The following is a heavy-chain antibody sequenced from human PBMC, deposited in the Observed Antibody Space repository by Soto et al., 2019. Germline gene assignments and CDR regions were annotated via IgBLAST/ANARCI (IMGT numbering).Heavy chain of an antibody. Sequence: PSETLSLTCTVSGGSISSYYWSWIRQPPGKGLEWIGYIYYSGSTNYNPSLKSRVTISVDTSKNQFSLKLSSVTAADTAVYYCARVRSYDILTGYYSPGYYYYYMDVWGKGTTVTVS. CDR3: ARVRSYDILTGYYSPGYYYYYMDV. CDR1: GGSISSYY. CDR2: IYYSGST. D-gene: IGHD3-9*01. J-gene: IGHJ6*03. V-gene: IGHV4-59*01.